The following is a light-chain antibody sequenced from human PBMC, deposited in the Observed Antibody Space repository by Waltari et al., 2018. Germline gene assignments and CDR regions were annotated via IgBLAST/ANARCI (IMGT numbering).Light chain of an antibody. V-gene: IGKV1-5*03. CDR3: QQYSTYSS. J-gene: IGKJ2*03. CDR2: KAS. Sequence: DIQMTQSPSTLSASVGDTITITCRASQSISNYLAWYQQKPGKAPKLLIYKASSSGSGVPSRFSGSGSGTEFTLTISSLQPDDSATYCCQQYSTYSSFGQGSKLEI. CDR1: QSISNY.